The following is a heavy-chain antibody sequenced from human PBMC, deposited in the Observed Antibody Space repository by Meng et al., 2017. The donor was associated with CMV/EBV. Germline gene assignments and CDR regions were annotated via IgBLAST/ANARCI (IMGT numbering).Heavy chain of an antibody. CDR3: AKLQGSKDY. J-gene: IGHJ4*02. V-gene: IGHV3-9*01. CDR2: ISWHSVSI. Sequence: SLKISCTASGFTFDYHALHWVRQAAGKGLEWVAGISWHSVSIGYADSVKGRFIISRDDAKSSLYLQMNSLRTEDTAMYFCAKLQGSKDYWGQGTLVTVSS. CDR1: GFTFDYHA.